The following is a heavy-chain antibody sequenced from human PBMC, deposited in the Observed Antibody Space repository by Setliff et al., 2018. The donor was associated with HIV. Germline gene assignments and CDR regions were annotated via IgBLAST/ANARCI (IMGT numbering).Heavy chain of an antibody. Sequence: SETLSLTCTVSGGAISSYYWSWIRQPAGKGLEWIGRIYTSGSTNDNPSLKSRVTMSVDTSKNQVSLKLISVTAADTAVYYCAREPYQLQTEDGMDFWGQGTTVTVSS. CDR3: AREPYQLQTEDGMDF. D-gene: IGHD2-2*01. J-gene: IGHJ6*02. CDR1: GGAISSYY. V-gene: IGHV4-4*07. CDR2: IYTSGST.